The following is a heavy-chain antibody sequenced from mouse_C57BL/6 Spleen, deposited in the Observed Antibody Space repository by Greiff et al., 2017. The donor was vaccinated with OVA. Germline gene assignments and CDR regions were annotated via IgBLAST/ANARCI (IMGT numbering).Heavy chain of an antibody. CDR2: INPNNGGT. CDR1: GYTFTDYY. J-gene: IGHJ2*01. V-gene: IGHV1-26*01. CDR3: AREPNWASFDY. D-gene: IGHD4-1*01. Sequence: VQLQQSGPELVKPGASVKISCKASGYTFTDYYMNWVKQSHGKSLEWIGDINPNNGGTSYNQKFKGKATLTVDKSSSTAYMELRSLTSEDSAVYYCAREPNWASFDYWGQGTTLTVSS.